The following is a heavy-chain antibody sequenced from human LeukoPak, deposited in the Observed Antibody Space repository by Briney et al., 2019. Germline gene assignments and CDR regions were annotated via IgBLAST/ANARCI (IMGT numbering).Heavy chain of an antibody. V-gene: IGHV3-7*01. CDR2: VQPDGSAK. D-gene: IGHD6-19*01. CDR1: GFTFRSNW. CDR3: ARDFFGWSSLGH. J-gene: IGHJ1*01. Sequence: GGSLRLSCAASGFTFRSNWMNWVRQAPGKGLEWVAHVQPDGSAKFYADSVKGRFTISRDNAKDSVYLQMNSLRVEDTAVYYCARDFFGWSSLGHWGQGTLVTVSS.